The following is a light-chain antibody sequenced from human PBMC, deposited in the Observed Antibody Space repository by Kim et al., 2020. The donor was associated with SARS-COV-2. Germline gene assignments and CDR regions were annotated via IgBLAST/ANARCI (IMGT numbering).Light chain of an antibody. J-gene: IGLJ2*01. CDR3: NSRDSNDNVV. V-gene: IGLV3-19*01. CDR1: SLRSYY. CDR2: GKN. Sequence: VALGQTVRITCQGDSLRSYYATWYQQKPAQAPIVVIYGKNNRPSGSPDRFSGSSSGNTASLTITGTQAGDEADYYCNSRDSNDNVVFGGGTKLTVL.